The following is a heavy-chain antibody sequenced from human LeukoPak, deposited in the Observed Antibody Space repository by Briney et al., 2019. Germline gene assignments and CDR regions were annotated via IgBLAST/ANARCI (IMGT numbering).Heavy chain of an antibody. V-gene: IGHV4-59*01. CDR3: AKYSSGWLIDS. CDR2: IYYSGST. CDR1: SGSISTYY. J-gene: IGHJ4*02. D-gene: IGHD6-19*01. Sequence: SETLSLTRTVCSGSISTYYWTWIRQPAGKGLEWIGYIYYSGSTNHNPSLKSRLTISIDTSKNQFSLKLSSVTAADTAVYYCAKYSSGWLIDSWGQGTLVTVSS.